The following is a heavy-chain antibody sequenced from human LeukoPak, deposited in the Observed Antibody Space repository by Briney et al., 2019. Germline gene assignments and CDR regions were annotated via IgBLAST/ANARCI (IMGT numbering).Heavy chain of an antibody. V-gene: IGHV3-74*01. Sequence: GGSLRLSCAASGFTFSTYWMHWVRQAPGKGLVWVSRIKSDGSTNYADSVKGRFTISRDNANNTLSLQMNSLRPEDTGVYYCARAPSEIGGYYPEYFRHWGQGTLVTVSP. CDR1: GFTFSTYW. CDR2: IKSDGST. CDR3: ARAPSEIGGYYPEYFRH. J-gene: IGHJ1*01. D-gene: IGHD3-22*01.